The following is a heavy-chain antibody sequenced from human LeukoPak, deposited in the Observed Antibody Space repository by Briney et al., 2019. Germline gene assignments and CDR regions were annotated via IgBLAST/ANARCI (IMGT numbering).Heavy chain of an antibody. CDR2: INHSGST. Sequence: SETLSLTCAVYGGSFSGYYWSWIRQPPGKGLEWIGEINHSGSTNYSPSLKSRVTISVDTSKNQFSLKLSSVTAADTAAYYCARGLGPEELMVAANLYYFDYWGQGTLVTVSS. CDR3: ARGLGPEELMVAANLYYFDY. D-gene: IGHD2-15*01. CDR1: GGSFSGYY. V-gene: IGHV4-34*01. J-gene: IGHJ4*02.